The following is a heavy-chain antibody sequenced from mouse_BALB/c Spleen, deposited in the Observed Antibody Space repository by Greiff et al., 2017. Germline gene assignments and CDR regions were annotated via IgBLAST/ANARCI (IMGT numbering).Heavy chain of an antibody. D-gene: IGHD1-1*01. CDR3: ARAPSYGSTFLAY. V-gene: IGHV2-9*02. Sequence: VKLQESGPGLVAPSQSLSITCTVSGFSLTSYGVHWVRQPPGKGLEWLGVIWAGGSTNYNSALMSRLSISKDNSKSQVFLKMNSLQTDDTAMYYCARAPSYGSTFLAYWGQGTLVTVAA. CDR1: GFSLTSYG. CDR2: IWAGGST. J-gene: IGHJ3*01.